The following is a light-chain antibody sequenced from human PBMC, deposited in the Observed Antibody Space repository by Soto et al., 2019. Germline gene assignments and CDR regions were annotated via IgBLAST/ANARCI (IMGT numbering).Light chain of an antibody. CDR2: GAS. J-gene: IGKJ4*01. V-gene: IGKV3-20*01. Sequence: EIVLTQSTGTLSLSPGERATLSCRASQSVSSSYLAWYQQKPGQAPRLLIYGASSRAIGIPDRFSGSGSGTDSTLTISRQGPEDFAVYYLQQYGSSPLTLGGGTKVEIK. CDR1: QSVSSSY. CDR3: QQYGSSPLT.